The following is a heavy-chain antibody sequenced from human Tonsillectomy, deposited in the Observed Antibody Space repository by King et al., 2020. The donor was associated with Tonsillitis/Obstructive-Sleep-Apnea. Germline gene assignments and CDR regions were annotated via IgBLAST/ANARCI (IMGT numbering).Heavy chain of an antibody. D-gene: IGHD2-2*01. J-gene: IGHJ4*02. Sequence: HVPLQESGPGLVKPSQTLSLTCTVSGGSISSGGYYWSWIRQHPGKGLEWIGYIYYSGSTYYNPSLKSLVTISVDTSKNQFSLKLSSVTAADTAVYYCARGGLVVVVPAASTSSSLQFDYWGQGTLVTVSS. CDR1: GGSISSGGYY. CDR2: IYYSGST. CDR3: ARGGLVVVVPAASTSSSLQFDY. V-gene: IGHV4-31*01.